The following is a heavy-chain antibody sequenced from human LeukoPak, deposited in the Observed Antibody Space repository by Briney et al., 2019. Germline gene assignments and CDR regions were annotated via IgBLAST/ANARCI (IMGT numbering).Heavy chain of an antibody. J-gene: IGHJ6*03. CDR1: GFTFSRHN. Sequence: GGSLRLSCAASGFTFSRHNMNWVRQAPGKGLEWVSSISSSSSYIYYADSVKGRFTISRDNARNSLYLQMNSLRAEDTAVYYCTRRGEAAAQLSYMDVRGKGTPVTVSS. CDR2: ISSSSSYI. CDR3: TRRGEAAAQLSYMDV. D-gene: IGHD6-13*01. V-gene: IGHV3-21*01.